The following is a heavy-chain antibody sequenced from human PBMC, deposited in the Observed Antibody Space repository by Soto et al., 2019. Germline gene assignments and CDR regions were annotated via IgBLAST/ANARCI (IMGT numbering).Heavy chain of an antibody. CDR3: AKEGVDIVDTAMVPQYYYYYGMDV. D-gene: IGHD5-18*01. CDR1: GFTFSSYW. V-gene: IGHV3-30*18. Sequence: PGGSLRLSCAASGFTFSSYWMSWVRQAPGKGLEWVAVISYDGSNKYYADSVKGRFTISRDNSKNTLYLQMNSLRAEDTAEYYCAKEGVDIVDTAMVPQYYYYYGMDVWGQGTTVTVSS. CDR2: ISYDGSNK. J-gene: IGHJ6*02.